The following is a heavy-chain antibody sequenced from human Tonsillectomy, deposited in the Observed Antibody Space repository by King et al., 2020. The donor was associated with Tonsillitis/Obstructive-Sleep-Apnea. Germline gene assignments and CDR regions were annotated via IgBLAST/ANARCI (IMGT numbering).Heavy chain of an antibody. Sequence: VQLVESGGGLVQPGGSLRLSCVTSGFTFSSYEMNWVRQAPGKGLEWVSYISRSDNTIHDADSVKGRFTISRYNAKNSVFLQMNSLRVEDTAVYYCARRVPYYGMDVWGQGTTVTVSS. J-gene: IGHJ6*02. CDR2: ISRSDNTI. D-gene: IGHD4/OR15-4a*01. CDR1: GFTFSSYE. V-gene: IGHV3-48*03. CDR3: ARRVPYYGMDV.